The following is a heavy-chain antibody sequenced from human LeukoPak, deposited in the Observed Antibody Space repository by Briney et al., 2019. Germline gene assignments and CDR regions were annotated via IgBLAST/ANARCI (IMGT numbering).Heavy chain of an antibody. Sequence: SETLSLTCTVSGGSISSSSYYWGWIRQPPGKGLEWIGSMYCSGSTYYNPSLKSRVTIYVDTSKNQFSLKLSSVTAADTAVYYCARSPPGATFDYWGQGTLVTVSS. CDR1: GGSISSSSYY. CDR3: ARSPPGATFDY. D-gene: IGHD3-10*01. CDR2: MYCSGST. J-gene: IGHJ4*02. V-gene: IGHV4-39*01.